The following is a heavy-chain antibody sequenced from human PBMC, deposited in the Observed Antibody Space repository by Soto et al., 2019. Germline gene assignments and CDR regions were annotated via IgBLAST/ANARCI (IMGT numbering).Heavy chain of an antibody. CDR2: ISYDGSNK. D-gene: IGHD4-17*01. V-gene: IGHV3-30-3*01. J-gene: IGHJ4*02. CDR1: GFTFSNYA. Sequence: GGSLRLSCVASGFTFSNYAMNWVRQAPGKGLEWVAVISYDGSNKYYADSVKGRITISRDNSRNTLYLQMNNLRAEDTAMYYCARDLGNNYGSFAYWGQGTLV. CDR3: ARDLGNNYGSFAY.